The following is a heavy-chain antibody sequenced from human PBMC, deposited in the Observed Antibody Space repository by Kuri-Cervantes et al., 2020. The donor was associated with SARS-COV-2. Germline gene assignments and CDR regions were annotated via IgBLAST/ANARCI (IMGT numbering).Heavy chain of an antibody. CDR3: ARETSTIFDYYMDV. D-gene: IGHD3-3*01. CDR1: GFTFSSYA. J-gene: IGHJ6*03. CDR2: ISYDGSNK. Sequence: GGSLRLSCAASGFTFSSYAMHWVRQAPGKGLEWVAVISYDGSNKYYADSVKGRFTISRDNSKNTLYLQMNSLRAEDTAVYYCARETSTIFDYYMDVWGKGTTVTRSS. V-gene: IGHV3-30*04.